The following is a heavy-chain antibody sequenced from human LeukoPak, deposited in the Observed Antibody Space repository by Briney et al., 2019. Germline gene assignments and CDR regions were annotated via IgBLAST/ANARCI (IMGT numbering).Heavy chain of an antibody. D-gene: IGHD1-1*01. V-gene: IGHV1-46*01. Sequence: ASVKVSCKASGYTFTSYCMHWVRQAPGQGLEWMGIINPSGGSTSYAQKFQGRVTMTRDTSTSTVYMELSSLRSEDTAVYYCARESHVERDDYWGQGTLVTVSS. J-gene: IGHJ4*02. CDR2: INPSGGST. CDR3: ARESHVERDDY. CDR1: GYTFTSYC.